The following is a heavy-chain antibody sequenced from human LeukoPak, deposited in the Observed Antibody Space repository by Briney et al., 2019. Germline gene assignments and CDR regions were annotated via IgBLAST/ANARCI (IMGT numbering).Heavy chain of an antibody. Sequence: SETLSLTCTVSGGSISTYYWSWVRQPPGKGLEWIGYVYSSGSTNYNRSLKSRVTISVDTSKDQFSLKLSSVTAADTAVYYCARVGDYYYYYMDVWGKGTTVTVSS. D-gene: IGHD4-17*01. CDR1: GGSISTYY. CDR2: VYSSGST. CDR3: ARVGDYYYYYMDV. V-gene: IGHV4-59*01. J-gene: IGHJ6*03.